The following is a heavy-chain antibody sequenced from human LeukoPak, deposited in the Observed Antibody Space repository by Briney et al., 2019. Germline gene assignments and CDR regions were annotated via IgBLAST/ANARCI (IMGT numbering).Heavy chain of an antibody. CDR1: GFTFSDYY. V-gene: IGHV3-11*01. J-gene: IGHJ5*02. CDR2: ISSSGSTI. CDR3: ARDNRRYYYGSGSYLSP. Sequence: PGGSLRLSCAASGFTFSDYYMSWIRQAPGKGLEWVSYISSSGSTIYYAYSVKGRFTISRDNAHTSLYLQMNGLSAEHTAVYYCARDNRRYYYGSGSYLSPWGQGTLVSVSS. D-gene: IGHD3-10*01.